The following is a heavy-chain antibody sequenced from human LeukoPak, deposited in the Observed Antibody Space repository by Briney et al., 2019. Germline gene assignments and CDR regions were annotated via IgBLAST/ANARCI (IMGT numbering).Heavy chain of an antibody. D-gene: IGHD6-13*01. J-gene: IGHJ6*03. V-gene: IGHV3-23*01. CDR2: ISGSGGTT. CDR1: GFTFSSYD. Sequence: PGGSLRLSCAASGFTFSSYDMSWVRQAPGKGLEWVSAISGSGGTTYYADSVKGRFTISRDNSKNTLYLQMNSLRAEDTAVYYCAKASRRIAAAGTVRYYYYMDVWGKGTTVTVSS. CDR3: AKASRRIAAAGTVRYYYYMDV.